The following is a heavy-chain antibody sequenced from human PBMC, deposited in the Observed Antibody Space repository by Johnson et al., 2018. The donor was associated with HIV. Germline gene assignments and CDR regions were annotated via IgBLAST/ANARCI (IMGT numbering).Heavy chain of an antibody. Sequence: QVQLVESGGGLVKPGGSLRLSCVASGITFSDYYLSWIRQAPGKGLEWVSYISVIGTSIYYADSVKGRFIISRDNAKNSFYLQMTSLRAEDTALYYCGRAMEGVGYAIRGRAFDIWGQGTMVTVSS. CDR2: ISVIGTSI. J-gene: IGHJ3*02. D-gene: IGHD2-8*02. CDR1: GITFSDYY. V-gene: IGHV3-11*01. CDR3: GRAMEGVGYAIRGRAFDI.